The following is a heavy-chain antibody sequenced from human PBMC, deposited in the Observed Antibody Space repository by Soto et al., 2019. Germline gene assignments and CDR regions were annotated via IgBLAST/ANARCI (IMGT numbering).Heavy chain of an antibody. CDR1: GGSISTSSYY. V-gene: IGHV4-39*01. CDR3: ARHDGHMGSLIGY. Sequence: SETLSLTCTVSGGSISTSSYYWGWIRQPPGKRLERIGSIYYSGSTYYKPSLKSRVTISVDTSKNQFSLKLRSVTAADTAVYNCARHDGHMGSLIGYWGKGTLVTVSS. J-gene: IGHJ4*02. D-gene: IGHD3-10*01. CDR2: IYYSGST.